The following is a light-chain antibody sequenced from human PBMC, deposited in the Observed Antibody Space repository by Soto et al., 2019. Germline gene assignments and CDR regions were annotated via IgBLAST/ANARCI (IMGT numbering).Light chain of an antibody. J-gene: IGKJ3*01. V-gene: IGKV3-20*01. Sequence: EIVLTQSPGTLSLSPGERATLYCRASQSVGSNYLAWYQQKPGQAPRVLIYGASSRATGIPDRLSGSGSGADFTLTISRLEPEDFAVYYCQQYTNSQFPFGPGTPVDIX. CDR3: QQYTNSQFP. CDR2: GAS. CDR1: QSVGSNY.